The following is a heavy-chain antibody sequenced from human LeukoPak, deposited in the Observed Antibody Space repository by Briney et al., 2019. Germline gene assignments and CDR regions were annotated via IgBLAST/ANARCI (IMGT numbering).Heavy chain of an antibody. CDR1: GFTLSDAY. Sequence: GGSLRLSCAASGFTLSDAYMTWVRQTPGKGLEWVGRITSKGDGGTTHYAAPVKGRFIISRDDSKGTLYLQLNSLRTDDTAVYYCLAQYYFDYWGRGTLVTVSS. V-gene: IGHV3-15*01. J-gene: IGHJ4*02. CDR2: ITSKGDGGTT. D-gene: IGHD5-24*01. CDR3: LAQYYFDY.